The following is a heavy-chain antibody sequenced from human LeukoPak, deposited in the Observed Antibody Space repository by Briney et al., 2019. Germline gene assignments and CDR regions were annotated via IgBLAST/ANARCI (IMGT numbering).Heavy chain of an antibody. CDR3: ATAVTAWIGYYYYGMDV. CDR2: MNPNSGNT. V-gene: IGHV1-8*01. J-gene: IGHJ6*02. CDR1: GYTFTSYD. D-gene: IGHD2-21*02. Sequence: ASVKVSCKASGYTFTSYDIHWVRQAPGQGLEWMGWMNPNSGNTSYAQKFQGRVTMTRNTSISTAYMELSSLRSEDTAVYYCATAVTAWIGYYYYGMDVWGQGTTVSVSS.